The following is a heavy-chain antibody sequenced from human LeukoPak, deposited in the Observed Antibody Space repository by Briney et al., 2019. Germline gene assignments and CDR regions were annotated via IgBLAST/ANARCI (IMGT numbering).Heavy chain of an antibody. Sequence: ASVKVSCKASGGTFSSYATSWVRQAPGQGLEWMGRIIPIFGTANYAQKFQGRVTITTDESTSTAYMELSSLRSEDTAVYYCAREGGGSYLTRDFDYWGQGTLVTVSS. V-gene: IGHV1-69*05. D-gene: IGHD3-16*01. J-gene: IGHJ4*02. CDR1: GGTFSSYA. CDR2: IIPIFGTA. CDR3: AREGGGSYLTRDFDY.